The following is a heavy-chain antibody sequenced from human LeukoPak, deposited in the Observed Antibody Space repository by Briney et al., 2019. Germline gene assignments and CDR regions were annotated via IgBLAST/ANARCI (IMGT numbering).Heavy chain of an antibody. D-gene: IGHD5-18*01. V-gene: IGHV3-20*04. CDR1: GFTFDDYG. J-gene: IGHJ4*02. Sequence: GGSLRLSCAASGFTFDDYGMSWVRQAPGKGLEWVSGINWNGGSTGYADSVKGRFTISRDNAKNSLYLQMNSLRAEDTALYYCAREGGYSYGYGGDYWGQGTLVTVSS. CDR2: INWNGGST. CDR3: AREGGYSYGYGGDY.